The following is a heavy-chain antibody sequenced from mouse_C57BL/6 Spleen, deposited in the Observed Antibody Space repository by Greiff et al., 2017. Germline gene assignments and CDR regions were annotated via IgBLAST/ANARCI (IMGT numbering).Heavy chain of an antibody. D-gene: IGHD4-1*01. CDR1: GFTFSNYW. CDR2: IRLKSDNYAT. CDR3: TGGTGYYFDY. V-gene: IGHV6-3*01. J-gene: IGHJ2*01. Sequence: EVKVIESGGGLVQPGGSMKLSCVASGFTFSNYWMNWVRQSPEKGLEWVAQIRLKSDNYATHYAESVKGRFTISRDDSKSSVYLQMNNLRAEDTGIYYCTGGTGYYFDYWAKAPLSQSPQ.